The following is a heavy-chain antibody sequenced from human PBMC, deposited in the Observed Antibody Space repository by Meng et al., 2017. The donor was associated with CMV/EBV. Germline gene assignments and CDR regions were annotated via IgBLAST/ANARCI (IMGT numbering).Heavy chain of an antibody. CDR1: GGTFSSYA. J-gene: IGHJ6*02. D-gene: IGHD2-2*01. CDR2: IIPIFGTA. Sequence: SVKVSCKASGGTFSSYAISWVRQAPGQGLKWMGGIIPIFGTANYAQKFQGRVTITTDESTSTAYMELSSLRSEDTAVYYCARRGPPADPGGLYYYYGMDVWGQGTTVTVSS. CDR3: ARRGPPADPGGLYYYYGMDV. V-gene: IGHV1-69*05.